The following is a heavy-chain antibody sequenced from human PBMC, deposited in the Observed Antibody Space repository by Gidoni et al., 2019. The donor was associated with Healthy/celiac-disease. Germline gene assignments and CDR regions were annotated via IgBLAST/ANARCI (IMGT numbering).Heavy chain of an antibody. CDR2: IFSNDEK. J-gene: IGHJ5*02. CDR3: ARIFYCGGDCYSDTNWFDP. Sequence: QVTLKESGPVLVKPTETLTLTCTVSGFSLSNARMGVSWIRQPPGKALEWLAHIFSNDEKSYSTSLKSRLTISKDTSKSQVVLTMTNMDPVDTATYYCARIFYCGGDCYSDTNWFDPWGQGTLVTVSS. V-gene: IGHV2-26*01. D-gene: IGHD2-21*02. CDR1: GFSLSNARMG.